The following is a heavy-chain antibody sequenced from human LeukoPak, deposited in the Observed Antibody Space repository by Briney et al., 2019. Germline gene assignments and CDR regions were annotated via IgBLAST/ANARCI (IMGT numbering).Heavy chain of an antibody. D-gene: IGHD4-23*01. CDR1: GGSISSHY. V-gene: IGHV4-59*11. CDR2: IYYSGST. Sequence: SETLSLTCTVSGGSISSHYWSWIRQPPGKGLEWIGYIYYSGSTNYNPSLKSRVTISVDTSKNQFSLKLSSVTAADTAVYYCARVSVSTVGSNQFYYYYMDVWGKGTTVTVSS. CDR3: ARVSVSTVGSNQFYYYYMDV. J-gene: IGHJ6*03.